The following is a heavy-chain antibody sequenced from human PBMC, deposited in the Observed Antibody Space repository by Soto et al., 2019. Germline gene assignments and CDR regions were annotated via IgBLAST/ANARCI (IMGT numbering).Heavy chain of an antibody. CDR2: IYYSGST. J-gene: IGHJ5*02. CDR3: ARLIWFGESNWFDP. Sequence: PSETLSLTCTVSGGSISSYYWSWIRQPPGKGLEWIGYIYYSGSTNYNPSLKSRVTISVDTSKNQFSLKLGSVTAADTAVYYCARLIWFGESNWFDPWGQGTLVTVSS. V-gene: IGHV4-59*08. D-gene: IGHD3-10*01. CDR1: GGSISSYY.